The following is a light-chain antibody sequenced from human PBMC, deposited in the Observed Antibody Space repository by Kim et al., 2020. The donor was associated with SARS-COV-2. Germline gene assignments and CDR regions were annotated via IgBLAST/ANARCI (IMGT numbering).Light chain of an antibody. CDR3: QSADSSGVYWV. V-gene: IGLV3-25*03. CDR1: ALPKQY. Sequence: SYGLTQPPSVSVSPGQTARITCSGDALPKQYAYWYQQKPGQAPVLVIYKDTERPSGIPERFSGSSSGTTVTLTISGVQTEDEADYYCQSADSSGVYWVFGGGTQLTVL. CDR2: KDT. J-gene: IGLJ3*02.